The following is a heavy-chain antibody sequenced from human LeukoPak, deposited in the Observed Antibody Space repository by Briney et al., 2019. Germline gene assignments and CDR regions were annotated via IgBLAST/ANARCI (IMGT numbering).Heavy chain of an antibody. CDR2: IYYSGST. CDR3: ERVYGIGAFDI. V-gene: IGHV4-31*03. Sequence: PSQTLSLTCTVSGGSISSGGYYWSWIRQHPGKGLEWIGYIYYSGSTYYTPSLKSRVTISVDTSKNQFSLKLSSVTAADTAVYYCERVYGIGAFDIWGQGTMVTVSS. J-gene: IGHJ3*02. CDR1: GGSISSGGYY. D-gene: IGHD4-17*01.